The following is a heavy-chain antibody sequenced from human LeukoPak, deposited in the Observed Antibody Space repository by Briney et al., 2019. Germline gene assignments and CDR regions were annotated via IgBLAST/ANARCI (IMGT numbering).Heavy chain of an antibody. D-gene: IGHD3-10*01. CDR1: DFSFTTYA. CDR3: AKESLLLRGPLLIYYFDF. J-gene: IGHJ4*02. Sequence: GGSLRLSCAASDFSFTTYAMGWVRQAPGRGLEWVSSVSGGGPTTYYSDSVKGRFTISRDNSKNTLYLQMNSLRAEDTAIYYCAKESLLLRGPLLIYYFDFWGQGTLVTVSS. V-gene: IGHV3-23*01. CDR2: VSGGGPTT.